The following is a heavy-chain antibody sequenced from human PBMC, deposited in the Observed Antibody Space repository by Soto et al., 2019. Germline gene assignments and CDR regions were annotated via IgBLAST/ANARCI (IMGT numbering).Heavy chain of an antibody. CDR2: IYYSGST. D-gene: IGHD3-10*01. CDR3: ARRWGSVFDF. J-gene: IGHJ4*02. Sequence: QLQLQESGPGLVKPSETLSLTCTVSGGSISSYYWSWIRQPPGKGLEWIGYIYYSGSTNYNPSLKRRVTIAVATSKNQFSLKLSSVTAADTAVYYCARRWGSVFDFWGQGTLVTVSS. CDR1: GGSISSYY. V-gene: IGHV4-59*08.